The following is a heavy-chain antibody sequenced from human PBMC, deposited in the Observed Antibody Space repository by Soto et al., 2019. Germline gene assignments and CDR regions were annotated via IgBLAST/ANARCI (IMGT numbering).Heavy chain of an antibody. CDR3: ATEGRYGGNSDYFDS. CDR1: GGSISSGGYY. V-gene: IGHV4-31*03. D-gene: IGHD4-17*01. Sequence: QVQLQESGPGLVKPSQTLSLTCTVSGGSISSGGYYWSWIRQHPGKGLEWIGYIYYSGSTYYNPSRKRRVTISVDTSKNQFSLKLSSVTAADTAVYYCATEGRYGGNSDYFDSWGQGTLVTVSS. CDR2: IYYSGST. J-gene: IGHJ4*02.